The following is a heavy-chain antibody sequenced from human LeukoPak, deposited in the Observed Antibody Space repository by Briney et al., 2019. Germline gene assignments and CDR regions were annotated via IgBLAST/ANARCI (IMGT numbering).Heavy chain of an antibody. J-gene: IGHJ4*02. CDR2: TSSNGGST. V-gene: IGHV3-64D*09. Sequence: SGGSLRVSCSASGLTFSSYAMHWVRQAPGKGLEYVSGTSSNGGSTYYADSVKGRFTISRDNSKNTADLQMSSLRAEDTAVYYCFSRHQMVRVDYWGQGTLVTVSS. CDR3: FSRHQMVRVDY. CDR1: GLTFSSYA. D-gene: IGHD6-13*01.